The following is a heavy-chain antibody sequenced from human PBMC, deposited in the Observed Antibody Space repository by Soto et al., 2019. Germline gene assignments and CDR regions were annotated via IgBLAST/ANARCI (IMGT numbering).Heavy chain of an antibody. V-gene: IGHV4-31*03. Sequence: SETLSLTCTVSGGSISSGGYYWSWIRQHPGKGLEWIGYIYYSGSTYYNPSLKSRVTISVDTSKNQFSLKLSSVTAADTAVYYCARAHALHLGDYNWFDPWGQGTLVTVSS. J-gene: IGHJ5*02. CDR2: IYYSGST. D-gene: IGHD3-16*01. CDR1: GGSISSGGYY. CDR3: ARAHALHLGDYNWFDP.